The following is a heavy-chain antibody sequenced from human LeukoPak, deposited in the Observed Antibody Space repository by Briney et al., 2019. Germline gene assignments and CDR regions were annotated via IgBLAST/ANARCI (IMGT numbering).Heavy chain of an antibody. Sequence: GGSLRLSCAASGFTFSSYGMHWVRQAPGKGLEWVAVISYDGSNKYYADSVKGRFTISRDNSKNTLYLQMNSLRAEDTAAYYCAKALIGADAFDIWGQGTMVTVSS. CDR2: ISYDGSNK. D-gene: IGHD3-22*01. J-gene: IGHJ3*02. CDR1: GFTFSSYG. CDR3: AKALIGADAFDI. V-gene: IGHV3-30*18.